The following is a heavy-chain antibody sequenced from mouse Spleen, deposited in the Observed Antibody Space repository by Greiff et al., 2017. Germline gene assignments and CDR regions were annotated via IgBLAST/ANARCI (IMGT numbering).Heavy chain of an antibody. CDR3: ASEGRYDGYYGGFAY. CDR2: IWGVGST. Sequence: VKLMESGPGLVAPSQSLSITCTVSGFSLTSYGVDWVRQSPGKGLEWLGVIWGVGSTNYNSALKSRLSISKDNSKSQVFLKMNSLQTDDTAMYYCASEGRYDGYYGGFAYWGQGTLVTVSA. D-gene: IGHD2-3*01. CDR1: GFSLTSYG. J-gene: IGHJ3*01. V-gene: IGHV2-6*01.